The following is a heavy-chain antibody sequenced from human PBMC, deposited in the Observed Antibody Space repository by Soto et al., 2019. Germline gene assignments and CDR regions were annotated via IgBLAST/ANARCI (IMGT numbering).Heavy chain of an antibody. CDR2: ISGSGGST. CDR1: GFTFSSYA. Sequence: GGSLRLSCAASGFTFSSYAMSWVRQAPGKGLEWVSAISGSGGSTYYADSVKGRFTISRDNSKNTLYLQMNSLRAEDTAVYYCAKDRNLLGYCSSTSCVGNYFDYWGQGTLVTVSS. D-gene: IGHD2-2*01. V-gene: IGHV3-23*01. J-gene: IGHJ4*02. CDR3: AKDRNLLGYCSSTSCVGNYFDY.